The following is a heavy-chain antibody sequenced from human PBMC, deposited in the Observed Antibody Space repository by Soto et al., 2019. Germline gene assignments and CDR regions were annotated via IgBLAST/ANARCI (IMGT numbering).Heavy chain of an antibody. J-gene: IGHJ4*02. CDR1: GFTFSNYA. D-gene: IGHD6-13*01. CDR3: VKETIPHSNSWYDY. Sequence: GSLRLSCSASGFTFSNYAMHWVRQAPGKGLHYVSAISSDGGSTYYADSVKGRFTISRDNSKSMLYLQMSSLRAEDTAVYYCVKETIPHSNSWYDYWGQGT. CDR2: ISSDGGST. V-gene: IGHV3-64D*06.